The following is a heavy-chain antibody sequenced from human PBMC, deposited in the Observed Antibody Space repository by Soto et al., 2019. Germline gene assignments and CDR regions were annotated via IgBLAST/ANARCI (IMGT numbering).Heavy chain of an antibody. D-gene: IGHD4-17*01. CDR1: GGSFSGYY. V-gene: IGHV4-34*01. Sequence: SETLSLTCAVYGGSFSGYYWSWIRQPPGKGLEWIGEINHSGSTNYNPSLKSRVTISVDTSKNQFSLKLSSVTAADTAVYYCARGPDYGYRPGLGQYYYYYMDVWGKGTTVTVSS. CDR2: INHSGST. J-gene: IGHJ6*03. CDR3: ARGPDYGYRPGLGQYYYYYMDV.